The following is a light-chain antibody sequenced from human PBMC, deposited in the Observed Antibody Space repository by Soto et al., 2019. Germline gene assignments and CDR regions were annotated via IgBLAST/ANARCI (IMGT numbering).Light chain of an antibody. CDR1: QRAVDDYDH. Sequence: QSVLTQPAPVCGAPGQSITNPCAGTQRAVDDYDHVSWYQQHPDKVPKLLIYDVNNRPSGVSNRFSGSKSGNTASLTIAGLQAEDEADYYCNSYTSSSTHVFGTGTKVTVL. CDR3: NSYTSSSTHV. J-gene: IGLJ1*01. V-gene: IGLV2-14*03. CDR2: DVN.